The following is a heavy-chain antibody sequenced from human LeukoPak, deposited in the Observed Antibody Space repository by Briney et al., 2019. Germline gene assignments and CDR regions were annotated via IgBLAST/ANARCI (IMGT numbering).Heavy chain of an antibody. J-gene: IGHJ4*02. CDR2: INAGNGNT. V-gene: IGHV1-3*01. CDR3: ATAMVQGLIPE. CDR1: GYTFTNYA. Sequence: EASVKVSCKASGYTFTNYAMHWVRQAPGQRLEWMGWINAGNGNTKYSQKFQGRVTITRDTSASRAYMELTSLTSEDTAVYYCATAMVQGLIPEWGQGTLVTVSS. D-gene: IGHD3-10*01.